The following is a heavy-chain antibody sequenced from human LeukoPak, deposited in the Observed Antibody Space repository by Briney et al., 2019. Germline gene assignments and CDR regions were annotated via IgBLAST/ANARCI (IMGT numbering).Heavy chain of an antibody. D-gene: IGHD2-2*01. CDR3: ARWYCSSTSCPFDY. V-gene: IGHV4-4*07. CDR1: GGSISSYY. J-gene: IGHJ4*02. Sequence: PSETLSLTRTVSGGSISSYYWSWIRQPAGKGLEWIGRIYTSGSTNYNPSLKSRVTMSVDTSKNQFSLKLSSVTAADTAVYYCARWYCSSTSCPFDYWGQGTLVTVSS. CDR2: IYTSGST.